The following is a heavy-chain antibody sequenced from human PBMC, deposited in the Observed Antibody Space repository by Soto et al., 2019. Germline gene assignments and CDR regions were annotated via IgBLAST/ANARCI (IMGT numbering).Heavy chain of an antibody. J-gene: IGHJ4*03. CDR2: INHSGST. Sequence: SETLSLTCAIYGGSFSGYYWSWIRQPPGKGLEWIGEINHSGSTNYNPSLKSRVTISVDTSKNQFSLKLNSVTAADTAVYYCARSERGYDSDYWGHGTLGT. CDR1: GGSFSGYY. D-gene: IGHD5-12*01. CDR3: ARSERGYDSDY. V-gene: IGHV4-34*01.